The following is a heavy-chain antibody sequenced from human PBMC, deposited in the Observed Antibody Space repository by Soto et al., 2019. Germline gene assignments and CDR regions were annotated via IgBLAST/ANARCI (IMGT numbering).Heavy chain of an antibody. V-gene: IGHV5-51*01. CDR1: GYSFTSYW. CDR3: ARRGGYCSSTSCSYTNWFDP. Sequence: GEPLKISCKGSGYSFTSYWIGWVRQMPGKGLAWMGIIYPGDSDTRYSPSFQGQVTISADKSISTAYLQWSSLKASDTAMYYCARRGGYCSSTSCSYTNWFDPWGQGTLVTVSS. J-gene: IGHJ5*02. D-gene: IGHD2-2*01. CDR2: IYPGDSDT.